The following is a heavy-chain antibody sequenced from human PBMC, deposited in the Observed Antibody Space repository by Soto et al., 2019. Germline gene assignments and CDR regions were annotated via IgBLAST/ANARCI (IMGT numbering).Heavy chain of an antibody. CDR2: ISSSGNTI. Sequence: GGSLRLSCAASGFMFSSYIMNWVRQAPGKGLEWVSFISSSGNTIYYADSVKGRFTISRDNAKNSLYLQMNSLRAEDTAVYYCARDQYTYGYDLAYWGQGTLVTVSS. CDR1: GFMFSSYI. D-gene: IGHD5-18*01. CDR3: ARDQYTYGYDLAY. J-gene: IGHJ4*02. V-gene: IGHV3-48*01.